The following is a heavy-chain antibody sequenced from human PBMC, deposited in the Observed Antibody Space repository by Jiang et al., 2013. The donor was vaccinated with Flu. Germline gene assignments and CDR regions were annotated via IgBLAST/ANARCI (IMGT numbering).Heavy chain of an antibody. Sequence: GAEVKKPGSSVKVSCKASGGTFSSYAISWVRQAPGQGLEWMGRIIPILGIANYAQKFQGRVTITADKSTSTAYMELSSLRSEDTAVYYCASSPVVVTAEGYFQHWGQGTLVTVSS. CDR1: GGTFSSYA. CDR2: IIPILGIA. J-gene: IGHJ1*01. V-gene: IGHV1-69*04. D-gene: IGHD2-21*02. CDR3: ASSPVVVTAEGYFQH.